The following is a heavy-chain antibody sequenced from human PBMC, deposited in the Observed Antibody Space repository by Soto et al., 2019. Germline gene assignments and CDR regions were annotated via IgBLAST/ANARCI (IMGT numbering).Heavy chain of an antibody. V-gene: IGHV3-23*05. CDR2: IDKSGGDT. Sequence: EVQLLESGGDLVQPGGSLRLSCAASGFTFTNYLMTWVRQPPGKGLEWVSSIDKSGGDTYYADSVKGRFTISRDNSKNTLYLQMNDLRAEDTALYYCAKDTYSRSWYFWGQGTLVTVSS. D-gene: IGHD2-2*01. CDR3: AKDTYSRSWYF. CDR1: GFTFTNYL. J-gene: IGHJ4*02.